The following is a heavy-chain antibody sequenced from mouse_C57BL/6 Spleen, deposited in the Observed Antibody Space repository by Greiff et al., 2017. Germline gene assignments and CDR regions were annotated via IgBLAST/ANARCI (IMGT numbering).Heavy chain of an antibody. CDR1: GYSITSGYY. Sequence: EVKLQESGPGLVKPSQSLSLTCSVTGYSITSGYYWNWIRQFPGNKLEWMGYISYDGSNNYNPSLKNRISITRDTSKNQFFLKLNSVTTEDTATYYWAGYGSSPPYFDVWGTGTTVTVSS. D-gene: IGHD1-1*01. V-gene: IGHV3-6*01. CDR3: AGYGSSPPYFDV. J-gene: IGHJ1*03. CDR2: ISYDGSN.